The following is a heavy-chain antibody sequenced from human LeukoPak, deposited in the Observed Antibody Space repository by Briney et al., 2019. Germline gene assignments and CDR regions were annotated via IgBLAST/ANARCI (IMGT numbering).Heavy chain of an antibody. D-gene: IGHD6-13*01. CDR2: IKQDGSEK. CDR3: ARDLSSSWHGNNWFDP. CDR1: GFTFSSYW. V-gene: IGHV3-7*01. J-gene: IGHJ5*02. Sequence: PGGSLRLSCAASGFTFSSYWMSWVRQAPGKGLEWVANIKQDGSEKYYVDSVKGRFTISRDNAKNSLYLQMNSLRAEDTAVYYCARDLSSSWHGNNWFDPWGQGTLVTVSS.